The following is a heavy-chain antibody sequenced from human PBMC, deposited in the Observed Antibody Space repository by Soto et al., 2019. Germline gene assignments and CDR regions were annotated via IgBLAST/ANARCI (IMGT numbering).Heavy chain of an antibody. CDR1: GFTFSSYA. Sequence: GGSLRLSCAASGFTFSSYAMSWVRQAPGKGLEWVSAISGSGGSTYYADSVKGRFTISRDNSKNTLYLQMNSLRAEDTAVYYCARDYDSSGYFDYWGQGTLVTVSS. J-gene: IGHJ4*02. D-gene: IGHD3-22*01. CDR3: ARDYDSSGYFDY. CDR2: ISGSGGST. V-gene: IGHV3-23*01.